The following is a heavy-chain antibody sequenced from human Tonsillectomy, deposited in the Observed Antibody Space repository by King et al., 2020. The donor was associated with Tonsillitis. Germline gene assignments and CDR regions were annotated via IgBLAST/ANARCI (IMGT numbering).Heavy chain of an antibody. V-gene: IGHV3-30*18. CDR2: ISYDVSNK. CDR3: AKDREYCSGGSCYSEDDY. J-gene: IGHJ4*02. Sequence: VQLVESGGGVVQPGRSLRLSCAASGFTFSSYGMHWVRQAPGKGREGVAVISYDVSNKYYADSVKGRFTISSDNSKNTLYLQMNSLRAEDTAVYYCAKDREYCSGGSCYSEDDYWGQGTLVTVSS. D-gene: IGHD2-15*01. CDR1: GFTFSSYG.